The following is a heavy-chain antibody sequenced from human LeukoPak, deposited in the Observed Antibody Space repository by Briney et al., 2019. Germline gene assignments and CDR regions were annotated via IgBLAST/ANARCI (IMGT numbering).Heavy chain of an antibody. CDR3: AKARQKYYYDSSGYSVDY. CDR2: ISYDGSNK. Sequence: GGSLRPSCAASGFTFSTCGMHWVRQAPGKGLEWVAIISYDGSNKYYGDSVKGRFTISRDNSKNTLYLQMNSLRAEDTAVYYCAKARQKYYYDSSGYSVDYWGQGTLVTVSS. V-gene: IGHV3-30*18. CDR1: GFTFSTCG. D-gene: IGHD3-22*01. J-gene: IGHJ4*02.